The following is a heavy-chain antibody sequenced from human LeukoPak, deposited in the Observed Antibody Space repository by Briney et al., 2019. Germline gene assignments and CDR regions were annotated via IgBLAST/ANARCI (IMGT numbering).Heavy chain of an antibody. CDR2: IYYSGST. Sequence: SETLSVTCTVSGGSISSYYWSWIRQPPGKGLEWIGYIYYSGSTNYNPSLKSRVTISVDTSKNQFSLKLSSVTAADTAVYYCARGAVSQTDAFDIWGQGTMVTVSS. D-gene: IGHD4/OR15-4a*01. V-gene: IGHV4-59*01. CDR3: ARGAVSQTDAFDI. J-gene: IGHJ3*02. CDR1: GGSISSYY.